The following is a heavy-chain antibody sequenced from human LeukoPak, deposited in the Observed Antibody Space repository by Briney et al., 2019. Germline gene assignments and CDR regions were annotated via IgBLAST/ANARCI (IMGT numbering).Heavy chain of an antibody. D-gene: IGHD2-2*02. CDR2: IYSGGPK. CDR3: AREPLAAFHCSGASCYTWVVDY. V-gene: IGHV3-66*02. CDR1: AFTVSSNY. J-gene: IGHJ4*02. Sequence: GGSLRLSCAASAFTVSSNYMKWVRQAPGKELEWGSIIYSGGPKYYADSVKGRFSISRDNSKNTLYLQMNNLRAEDTAVYYCAREPLAAFHCSGASCYTWVVDYWGQGTLVTGSS.